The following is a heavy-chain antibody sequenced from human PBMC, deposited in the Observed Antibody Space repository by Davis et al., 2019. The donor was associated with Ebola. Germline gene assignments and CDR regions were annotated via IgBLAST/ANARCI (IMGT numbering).Heavy chain of an antibody. CDR2: IIPIFGTP. CDR3: ARGRREGGYRLSSLYGMNV. CDR1: GGNFSRHA. J-gene: IGHJ6*02. D-gene: IGHD5-18*01. V-gene: IGHV1-69*13. Sequence: SVTVSCKASGGNFSRHAISWVRQAPGQGLEWMGGIIPIFGTPNYAQKFQGRITITADESTSPAYMELSNLRSEDTAVYYCARGRREGGYRLSSLYGMNVWGQGTTVTVSS.